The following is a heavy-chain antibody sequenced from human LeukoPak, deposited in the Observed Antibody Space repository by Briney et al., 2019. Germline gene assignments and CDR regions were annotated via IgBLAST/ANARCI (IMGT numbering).Heavy chain of an antibody. J-gene: IGHJ5*02. V-gene: IGHV3-53*01. Sequence: GGSLRLSCAASGFTFSSYSMNWVRQAPGKGLEWVSVIYSGGSTYYADSVKGRFTISRDNSKNTLYLQMNSLRAEDTAVYYCARDIAVAGSGTEGFDPWGQGTLVTVSS. CDR2: IYSGGST. CDR3: ARDIAVAGSGTEGFDP. D-gene: IGHD6-19*01. CDR1: GFTFSSYS.